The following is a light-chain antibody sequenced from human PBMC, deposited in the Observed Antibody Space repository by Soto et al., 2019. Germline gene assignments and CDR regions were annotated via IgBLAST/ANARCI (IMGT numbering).Light chain of an antibody. CDR3: SSYTNNGAPL. CDR1: SSDVGGYDF. J-gene: IGLJ1*01. CDR2: EVT. V-gene: IGLV2-14*01. Sequence: QSALTQPASVSGSPGQSITISCTGTSSDVGGYDFVSWYQQHPGKVPKVMIYEVTNRPSGVSNRFSGSKSGNTASLTISGLQPEDEDDYYCSSYTNNGAPLFGTGTKLTVL.